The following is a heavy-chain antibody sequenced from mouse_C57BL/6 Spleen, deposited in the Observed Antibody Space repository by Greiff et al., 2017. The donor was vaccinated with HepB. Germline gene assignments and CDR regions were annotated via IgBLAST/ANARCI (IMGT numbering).Heavy chain of an antibody. CDR2: IDPSDSYT. J-gene: IGHJ3*01. V-gene: IGHV1-50*01. Sequence: VQLQQSGAELVKPGASVKLSCKASGYTFTSYWMQWVKQRPGQGLEWIGEIDPSDSYTNYNQKFKGKATLTVDTSSSTAYMQLSSLTSEDSAVYYCARQAAQASWFAYWGQGTLVTVSA. CDR3: ARQAAQASWFAY. CDR1: GYTFTSYW. D-gene: IGHD3-2*02.